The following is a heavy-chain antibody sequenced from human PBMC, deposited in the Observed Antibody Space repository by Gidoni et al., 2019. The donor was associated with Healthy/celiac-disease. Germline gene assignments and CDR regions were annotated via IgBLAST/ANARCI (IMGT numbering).Heavy chain of an antibody. J-gene: IGHJ2*01. Sequence: QVTLKESGPVLVKPTETLTLTCTVSGFSLSNARMGVSWIRQPPGKALEWLAHIFSNDEKSYSTSLKSRLTISKDTSKSQVVLTMTNMDPVDKATYYCARIRFGRDSSGRYGWYFDLWGRGTLVTVSS. CDR3: ARIRFGRDSSGRYGWYFDL. CDR2: IFSNDEK. V-gene: IGHV2-26*01. CDR1: GFSLSNARMG. D-gene: IGHD6-19*01.